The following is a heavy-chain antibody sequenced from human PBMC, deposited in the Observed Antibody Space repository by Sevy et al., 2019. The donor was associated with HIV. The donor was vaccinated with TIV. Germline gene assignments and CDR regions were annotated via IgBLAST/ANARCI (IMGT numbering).Heavy chain of an antibody. J-gene: IGHJ4*02. V-gene: IGHV3-33*01. D-gene: IGHD2-2*01. CDR3: VREGVPAAIGFDY. Sequence: GGSLRLSCAASAFTFSAYGMHWVRQASGKGLEWVSTIWYDGGKKYYADSVKGRFTISRDNSKNTLYLQMNSLRAEDTAVYYCVREGVPAAIGFDYWGPGTLVTVSS. CDR2: IWYDGGKK. CDR1: AFTFSAYG.